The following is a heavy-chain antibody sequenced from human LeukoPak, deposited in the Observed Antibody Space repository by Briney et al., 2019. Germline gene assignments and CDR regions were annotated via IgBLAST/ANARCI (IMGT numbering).Heavy chain of an antibody. V-gene: IGHV4-61*02. D-gene: IGHD3-22*01. CDR2: IYTSGST. Sequence: SETLTLTCTVSGGPISRGVYYWPWIRQPAGKGLEWFGRIYTSGSTNYNPSLKSRATISLDTSKNQFSLKLSAVTAADTALYYCAREGITVIVWFDPWGQGTLVTVSS. J-gene: IGHJ5*02. CDR1: GGPISRGVYY. CDR3: AREGITVIVWFDP.